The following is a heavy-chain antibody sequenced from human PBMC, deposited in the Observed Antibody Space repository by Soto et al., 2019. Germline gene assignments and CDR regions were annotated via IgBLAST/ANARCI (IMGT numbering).Heavy chain of an antibody. CDR1: GGSISSSSHY. J-gene: IGHJ4*02. Sequence: QLQLQESGPGLVKPSETLSLTRTVSGGSISSSSHYWGWIRQSPGKHLEWIGSSYYRGSTHYNPSLKTRVTISVDTSKNQVSLKVYSVTAADTAVYYCATADGFGVVTPFFEYWGQGILVTVSS. V-gene: IGHV4-39*01. CDR3: ATADGFGVVTPFFEY. D-gene: IGHD3-3*01. CDR2: SYYRGST.